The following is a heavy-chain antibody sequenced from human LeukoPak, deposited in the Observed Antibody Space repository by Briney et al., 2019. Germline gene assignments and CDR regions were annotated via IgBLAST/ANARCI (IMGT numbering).Heavy chain of an antibody. CDR3: ARATRRAAAGLWFDP. Sequence: SETLSLTCTVSGGSISSYYWGWIRQPPGKGLEWIGYIYYSGSTNYNPSLKSRVTISVDTSKHQFSLKLSSVTAADTAVYYCARATRRAAAGLWFDPWGQGTLVTVSS. CDR1: GGSISSYY. V-gene: IGHV4-59*01. D-gene: IGHD6-13*01. CDR2: IYYSGST. J-gene: IGHJ5*02.